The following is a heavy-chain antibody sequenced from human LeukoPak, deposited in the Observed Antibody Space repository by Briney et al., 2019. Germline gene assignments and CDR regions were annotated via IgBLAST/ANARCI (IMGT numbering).Heavy chain of an antibody. CDR2: IKQDGSEK. CDR1: GFTFSNLW. CDR3: AKDLKPDSGYDVDH. Sequence: GGSLRLSCAASGFTFSNLWMSWVRQAPGKGLKWVANIKQDGSEKYYVDSVKGRFTISRDNAQNSLYLQMSDLRVEDTAVYYCAKDLKPDSGYDVDHWGQGTLVTVSS. V-gene: IGHV3-7*03. J-gene: IGHJ4*02. D-gene: IGHD5-12*01.